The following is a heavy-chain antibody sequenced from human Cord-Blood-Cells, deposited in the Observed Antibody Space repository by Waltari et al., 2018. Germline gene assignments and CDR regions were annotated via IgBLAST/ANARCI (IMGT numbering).Heavy chain of an antibody. J-gene: IGHJ2*01. CDR3: ARGVLVVVPAANYWYFDL. CDR1: GGSFSGYY. V-gene: IGHV4-34*01. CDR2: INHSGST. Sequence: QVQLQQWGAGLLKPSETLSLTCAVYGGSFSGYYWSWIRQPPGKGLEWIGEINHSGSTNYNPSLKSRVTISVDTSKNQFSLKLSSVTAADTAVYYCARGVLVVVPAANYWYFDLWGRGTLVTVSS. D-gene: IGHD2-2*01.